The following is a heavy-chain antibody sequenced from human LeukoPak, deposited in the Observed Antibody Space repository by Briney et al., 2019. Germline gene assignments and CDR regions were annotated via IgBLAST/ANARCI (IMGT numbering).Heavy chain of an antibody. CDR2: IQSDGSST. CDR3: VRGAPFDF. V-gene: IGHV3-74*01. Sequence: PGGSLRLSCAASGFSFGSCWMHWVRRAPGKGLVWVSRIQSDGSSTDYADSVRGRFTISRDNAKNMLFLQMNSLRAEDTAIYYCVRGAPFDFWGQGTLVTVSS. J-gene: IGHJ4*02. CDR1: GFSFGSCW.